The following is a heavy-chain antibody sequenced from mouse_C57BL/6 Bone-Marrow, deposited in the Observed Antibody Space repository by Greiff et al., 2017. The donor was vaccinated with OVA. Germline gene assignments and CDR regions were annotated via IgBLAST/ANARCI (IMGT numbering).Heavy chain of an antibody. D-gene: IGHD1-1*01. CDR2: IYPGNSDT. Sequence: VQLQQSGTVLARPGASVKMSCKTSGYTFTSYWMHWVKQRPGQGLEWIGAIYPGNSDTSYNQKFKGKAKLTAVTSASTAYMELSSLTNEDSAVYYCTTTVVVDWYFDVWGTGTTVTVSS. J-gene: IGHJ1*03. CDR3: TTTVVVDWYFDV. V-gene: IGHV1-5*01. CDR1: GYTFTSYW.